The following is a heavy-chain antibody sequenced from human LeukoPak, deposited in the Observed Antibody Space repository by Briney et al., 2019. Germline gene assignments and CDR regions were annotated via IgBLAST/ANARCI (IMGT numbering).Heavy chain of an antibody. CDR3: AALQYQLLSYGMDV. Sequence: PGGSLGLSCAASGFTFSSYSMNWVRQAPGKGLEWVSSISSSSSYIYCADSVKGRFTISRDNAKNSLYLQMNSLRAEDTAVYYCAALQYQLLSYGMDVWGQGTTVTVSS. J-gene: IGHJ6*02. CDR1: GFTFSSYS. CDR2: ISSSSSYI. D-gene: IGHD2-2*01. V-gene: IGHV3-21*01.